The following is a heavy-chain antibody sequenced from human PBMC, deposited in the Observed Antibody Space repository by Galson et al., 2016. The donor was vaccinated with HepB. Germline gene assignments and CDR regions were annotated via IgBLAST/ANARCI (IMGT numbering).Heavy chain of an antibody. CDR2: ISDSGST. D-gene: IGHD4-11*01. Sequence: TLSLTCTVSGGSISSGGFYWTWIRQHPGKGLEWIGYISDSGSTYYNPSLKSRVTISVNTSENQLSLKVNSVTAADTAVYYCARGYDYSKHWSWFDPWGQGTLVTVSS. CDR3: ARGYDYSKHWSWFDP. V-gene: IGHV4-31*03. CDR1: GGSISSGGFY. J-gene: IGHJ5*02.